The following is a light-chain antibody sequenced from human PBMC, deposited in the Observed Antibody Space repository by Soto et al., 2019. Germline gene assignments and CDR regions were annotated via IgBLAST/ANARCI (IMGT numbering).Light chain of an antibody. V-gene: IGLV2-23*02. CDR3: CSYAGNSSPYV. J-gene: IGLJ1*01. CDR2: EVT. CDR1: NSDIGSYDL. Sequence: HSALTQPAYVSGSTGQSMPISCIGTNSDIGSYDLVSWYQQHPNKAPKLLIFEVTKRPSGVSNRFYGSKSGNTASLTISGLQAEDEGDYYCCSYAGNSSPYVFGPGTKLTVL.